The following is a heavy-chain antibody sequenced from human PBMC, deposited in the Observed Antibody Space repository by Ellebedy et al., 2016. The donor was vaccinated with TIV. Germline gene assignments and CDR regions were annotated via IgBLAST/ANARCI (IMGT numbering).Heavy chain of an antibody. J-gene: IGHJ5*02. Sequence: ASVKVSCKASGYTFTKYGISWVRQAPGQELEWMGWISGYNGDTNYAQKFQGRVTMTIDTFASTAYMELRSLRSDDTAMYFCARGFYEKFNPWGQGTLVTVSS. CDR1: GYTFTKYG. CDR3: ARGFYEKFNP. D-gene: IGHD2/OR15-2a*01. CDR2: ISGYNGDT. V-gene: IGHV1-18*01.